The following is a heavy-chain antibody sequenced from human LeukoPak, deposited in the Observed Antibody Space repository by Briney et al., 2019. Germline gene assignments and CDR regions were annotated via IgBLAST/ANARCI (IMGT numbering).Heavy chain of an antibody. V-gene: IGHV1-69*04. CDR1: GGTFSSYT. CDR2: IIPILGIA. Sequence: GASVKVSCKASGGTFSSYTISWVRRAPGQGLEWMGRIIPILGIANYAQKFQGRVTFTADKSTSTAYMELSSLRSEDTAVYYCARDMGNYYGMDVWGQGPTVTVSS. J-gene: IGHJ6*02. D-gene: IGHD3-10*01. CDR3: ARDMGNYYGMDV.